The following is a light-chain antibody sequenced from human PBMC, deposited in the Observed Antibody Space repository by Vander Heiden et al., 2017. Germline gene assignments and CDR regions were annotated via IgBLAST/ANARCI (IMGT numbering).Light chain of an antibody. Sequence: DIVITQPPDSLPVSLGERATTHCKSSQCVLYSSNNKNYLAWYQQKPGQPPKLLIYWASTRGSGVPDRFSGSGSGTDFTLTISSLQAEDVAVYYCQQYYSTLTFGGGTKVEIK. CDR2: WAS. V-gene: IGKV4-1*01. CDR1: QCVLYSSNNKNY. J-gene: IGKJ4*01. CDR3: QQYYSTLT.